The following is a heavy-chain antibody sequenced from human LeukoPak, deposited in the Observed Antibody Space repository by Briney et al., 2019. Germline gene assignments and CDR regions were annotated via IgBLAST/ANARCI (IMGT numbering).Heavy chain of an antibody. CDR1: GYTLTELS. Sequence: ASVKVSCKVSGYTLTELSMHWVRQAPGKGLEWMGGFDPEDGETIYAQKFQGRVTMTTDTSTSTAYMELRSLRSDDTAVYYCAREEFKLLPWNAHFDYWGQGTLVTVSS. CDR2: FDPEDGET. J-gene: IGHJ4*02. CDR3: AREEFKLLPWNAHFDY. V-gene: IGHV1-24*01. D-gene: IGHD1-1*01.